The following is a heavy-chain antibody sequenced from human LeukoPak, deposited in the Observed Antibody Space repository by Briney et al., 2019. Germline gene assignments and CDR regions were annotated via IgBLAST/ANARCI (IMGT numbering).Heavy chain of an antibody. CDR2: INPNSGGT. J-gene: IGHJ3*02. CDR1: GYTFTGYY. D-gene: IGHD2-2*01. CDR3: ARGQLPRDIVVVPAARSAAFDI. V-gene: IGHV1-2*02. Sequence: ASVKVSCKASGYTFTGYYMHWVRQAPGQGLEWMGWINPNSGGTNYAQKFQGRVTMTRDTSISTAYMELSRLRSDDTAVYYCARGQLPRDIVVVPAARSAAFDIWGQGTMVTVSS.